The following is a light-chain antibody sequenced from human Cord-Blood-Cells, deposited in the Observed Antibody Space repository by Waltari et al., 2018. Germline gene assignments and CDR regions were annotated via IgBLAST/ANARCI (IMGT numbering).Light chain of an antibody. V-gene: IGKV4-1*01. J-gene: IGKJ1*01. CDR2: WAS. CDR3: QQYYSTPWT. Sequence: DIVMTQSPDSLAVSLGERATINCKSSQRVLYSSNNKNYLAWYQQKPGQPHKLLIYWASTRESGGPDRFSGSGSGTDFTLTISSLQAEDVAVYYCQQYYSTPWTFGQGTKVEIK. CDR1: QRVLYSSNNKNY.